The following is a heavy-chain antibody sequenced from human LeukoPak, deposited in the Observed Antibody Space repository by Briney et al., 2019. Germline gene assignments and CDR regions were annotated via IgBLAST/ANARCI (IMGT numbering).Heavy chain of an antibody. J-gene: IGHJ3*02. CDR1: GGSISSYY. CDR3: ARHYYDSTHDAFDI. V-gene: IGHV4-59*08. CDR2: IYYSGST. Sequence: SETLSLTCTVSGGSISSYYWSWIRQPPGKGLEWMGYIYYSGSTNYNPSLKSRVTISVDTSKNQFSLTLSSVTAADTAVYYCARHYYDSTHDAFDIWGQGTMVTVSS. D-gene: IGHD3-22*01.